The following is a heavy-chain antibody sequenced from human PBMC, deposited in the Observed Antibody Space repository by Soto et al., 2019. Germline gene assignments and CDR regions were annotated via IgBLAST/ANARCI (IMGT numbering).Heavy chain of an antibody. Sequence: GGSLRLSCAASGFTFSSCAMSCFLQAPGKGLEWVSGISGSGGNSYYADSVRGRFTISRDNSKNTLYLQMNSLRAEDTAVYYYAICLYGSGSNVIYY. V-gene: IGHV3-23*01. CDR3: AICLYGSGSNVIYY. CDR2: ISGSGGNS. D-gene: IGHD6-19*01. CDR1: GFTFSSCA. J-gene: IGHJ6*01.